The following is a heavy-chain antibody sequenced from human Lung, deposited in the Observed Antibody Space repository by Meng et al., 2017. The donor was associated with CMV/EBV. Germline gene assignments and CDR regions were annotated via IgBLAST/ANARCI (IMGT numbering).Heavy chain of an antibody. D-gene: IGHD5-18*01. CDR3: ARDRGYGYGSHGMDV. V-gene: IGHV3-53*01. CDR1: GFTFSDYE. CDR2: IYSGGST. J-gene: IGHJ6*02. Sequence: GESXKISWAASGFTFSDYEMNWVRQAPGKGLEWVSVIYSGGSTYYADSVKGRFTISRDNSKNTLYLQMNSLRAEDTAVYYCARDRGYGYGSHGMDVWGQGXTVTVSS.